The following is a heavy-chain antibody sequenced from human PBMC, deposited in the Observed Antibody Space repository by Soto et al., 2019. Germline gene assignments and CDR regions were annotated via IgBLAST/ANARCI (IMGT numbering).Heavy chain of an antibody. CDR3: ARACSSTSCYDVFDS. D-gene: IGHD2-2*01. J-gene: IGHJ4*02. Sequence: TSETLSLTCTVSGGSISSYYWSWIRQPAGKGLQWIGRIYTSGSTNYNPSLKSRVTMSVDTSKNQFSLKLSSVTAADTAVYYCARACSSTSCYDVFDSWGQGTQVTVSS. CDR2: IYTSGST. CDR1: GGSISSYY. V-gene: IGHV4-4*07.